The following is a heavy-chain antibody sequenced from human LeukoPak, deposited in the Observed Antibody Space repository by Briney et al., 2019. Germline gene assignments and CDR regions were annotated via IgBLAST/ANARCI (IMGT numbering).Heavy chain of an antibody. CDR2: IIPILGIA. D-gene: IGHD2-21*02. Sequence: GASVNVSCKASGGTFSSYAISWVRQAPGQGLEWMGRIIPILGIANYAQKFQGRVTITADKSTSTAYMELSSLRSEDTAVYYCASPVTQNGDVLDYYYYMDVWGKGTTVTVSS. V-gene: IGHV1-69*04. CDR1: GGTFSSYA. CDR3: ASPVTQNGDVLDYYYYMDV. J-gene: IGHJ6*03.